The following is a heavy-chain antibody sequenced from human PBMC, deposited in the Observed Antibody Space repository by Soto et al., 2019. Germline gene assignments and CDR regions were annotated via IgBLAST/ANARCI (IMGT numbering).Heavy chain of an antibody. Sequence: SETLSLTCTVSGDSVSSYYWSWIRQPPGKGLEWIGYMYHSGTTNYNPSLKSRVTISVDTSTNQFSLKLSSVTAADTAVYYCARTRDNNINYYYALDVWGPGTTVTVSS. V-gene: IGHV4-59*02. CDR2: MYHSGTT. CDR3: ARTRDNNINYYYALDV. D-gene: IGHD1-20*01. CDR1: GDSVSSYY. J-gene: IGHJ6*02.